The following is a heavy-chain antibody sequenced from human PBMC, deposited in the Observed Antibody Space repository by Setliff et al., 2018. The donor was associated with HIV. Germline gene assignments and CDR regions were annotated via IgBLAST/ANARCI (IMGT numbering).Heavy chain of an antibody. J-gene: IGHJ4*02. CDR3: ATQTGFYNSHWYDY. CDR1: GLPFYNYW. Sequence: PGGSLRLSCVASGLPFYNYWMTWLRRAPGRGLEWVANIMQDGSDMHYIESVKGRFTIFRDNAKNSVFLQMNSLRAEDTGVYYCATQTGFYNSHWYDYWGQGTMVTVSS. V-gene: IGHV3-7*01. D-gene: IGHD6-13*01. CDR2: IMQDGSDM.